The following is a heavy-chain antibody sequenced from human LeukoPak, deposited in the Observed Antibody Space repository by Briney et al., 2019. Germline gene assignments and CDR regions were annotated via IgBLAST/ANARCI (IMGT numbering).Heavy chain of an antibody. CDR2: ISSISSII. Sequence: GGSLRLSCAASGFTFSTYSMSWVRQAPGKGLKWVSYISSISSIIYYADSVKGRFTISRDNAKSSLYLQMNSLRAEDTAVYYCARSRPGTEAGQPNFDYWGQSTLVTVSS. J-gene: IGHJ4*02. D-gene: IGHD6-13*01. V-gene: IGHV3-48*01. CDR3: ARSRPGTEAGQPNFDY. CDR1: GFTFSTYS.